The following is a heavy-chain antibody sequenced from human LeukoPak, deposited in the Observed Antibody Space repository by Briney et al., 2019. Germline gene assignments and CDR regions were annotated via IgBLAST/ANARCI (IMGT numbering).Heavy chain of an antibody. V-gene: IGHV3-64D*06. CDR3: VKEPSYCSGGSCHFDY. Sequence: GGSLRLSCSASGFTFSTYVMHWVRQAPGKGLEYVSAISSNGGSTYYADSVKGRFAISRDNSKNTLYLQMSSLRAEDTAVYYCVKEPSYCSGGSCHFDYWGQGTLVTVSS. CDR2: ISSNGGST. CDR1: GFTFSTYV. D-gene: IGHD2-15*01. J-gene: IGHJ4*02.